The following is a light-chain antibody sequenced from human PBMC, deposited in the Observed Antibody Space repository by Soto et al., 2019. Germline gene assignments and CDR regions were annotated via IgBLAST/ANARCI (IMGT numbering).Light chain of an antibody. J-gene: IGKJ1*01. CDR1: QSISSW. Sequence: DIRMTQSPSTLSASVGDRVTITCGASQSISSWLAWYQQRPGKAPKLLIYDASSLQSGVPSRFSGSGSGTEFTLTISSLQPDDFATYYCQQYNSYSPAFGQGTKVDIK. V-gene: IGKV1-5*01. CDR3: QQYNSYSPA. CDR2: DAS.